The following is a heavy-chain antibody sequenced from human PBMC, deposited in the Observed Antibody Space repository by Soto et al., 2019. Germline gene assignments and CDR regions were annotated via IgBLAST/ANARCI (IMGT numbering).Heavy chain of an antibody. Sequence: QLQLQESVPGLVKPSENLSLTCTVSGGSISSSSYYWGWIRQPPGKGVEWIVSIYYSGSTYYNPSLKSRVTMSVDTSKNQFALKLRSVTAADTAVYYCARHAGFYMVRGPPCLDWCQGTLVTDSS. CDR3: ARHAGFYMVRGPPCLD. CDR1: GGSISSSSYY. V-gene: IGHV4-39*01. CDR2: IYYSGST. D-gene: IGHD3-10*01. J-gene: IGHJ4*02.